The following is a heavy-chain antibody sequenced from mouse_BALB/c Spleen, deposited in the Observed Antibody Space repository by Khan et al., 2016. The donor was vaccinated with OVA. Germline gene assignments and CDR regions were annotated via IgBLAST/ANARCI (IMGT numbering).Heavy chain of an antibody. Sequence: EVQLQESGAELGRPGSSVKLSCKTSGSTFTSFGIKWVKQRPGQGLQRIGYIYPGNGYTEYNEKFQGKAILTSDTSYSTAYMQLRSLTSEDSAIYFCTTAYYRYYFDYWGQGTTLTVSS. CDR1: GSTFTSFG. CDR2: IYPGNGYT. J-gene: IGHJ2*01. D-gene: IGHD2-12*01. CDR3: TTAYYRYYFDY. V-gene: IGHV1S134*01.